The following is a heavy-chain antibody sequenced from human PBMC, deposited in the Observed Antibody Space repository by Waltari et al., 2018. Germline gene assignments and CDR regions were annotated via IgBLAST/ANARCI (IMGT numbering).Heavy chain of an antibody. Sequence: ASGYTFTNYYMHWVRQAPGQGFEWLGEINPSGDSTGSAQKFQGRVTMTRDTSTSTVYMDLTSLTSEDTAMYYCARGDYGMDVWGQGTTVTVSS. V-gene: IGHV1-46*01. J-gene: IGHJ6*02. CDR3: ARGDYGMDV. CDR1: GYTFTNYY. CDR2: INPSGDST.